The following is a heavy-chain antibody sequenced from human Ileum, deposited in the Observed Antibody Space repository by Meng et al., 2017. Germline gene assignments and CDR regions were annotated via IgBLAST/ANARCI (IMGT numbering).Heavy chain of an antibody. J-gene: IGHJ4*02. V-gene: IGHV3-23*01. CDR2: LNEGGGST. Sequence: GESLKISCAASGFTFSSYVMTWVRQAPGKGLEWVSTLNEGGGSTFYADSVKGRFTISRDNYKNTLYLQMNSLRAEDTAVYYCAARLMYSSSWYYFFDNWGQGTLVTVSS. CDR3: AARLMYSSSWYYFFDN. D-gene: IGHD6-13*01. CDR1: GFTFSSYV.